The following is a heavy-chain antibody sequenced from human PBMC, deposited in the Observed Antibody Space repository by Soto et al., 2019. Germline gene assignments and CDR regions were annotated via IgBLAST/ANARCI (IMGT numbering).Heavy chain of an antibody. CDR1: RFTFSIYD. J-gene: IGHJ6*02. CDR2: IGIGGET. CDR3: VREWVDTYGVHPPLVFDV. Sequence: EVQLVESGGGLVQPGGSLRLSCVASRFTFSIYDMHWVRQATGKGLEWVSAIGIGGETYYSGSVKGRFTISRQNANKSLYLQMNSRRDEDTAIYYCVREWVDTYGVHPPLVFDVWGQGTTVTVSS. D-gene: IGHD5-18*01. V-gene: IGHV3-13*01.